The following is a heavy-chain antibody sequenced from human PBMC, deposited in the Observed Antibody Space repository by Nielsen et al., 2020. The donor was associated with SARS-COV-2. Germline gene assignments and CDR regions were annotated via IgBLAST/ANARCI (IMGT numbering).Heavy chain of an antibody. CDR3: SKATTLES. Sequence: GGSLRLSCAASGFTFSSYGMHWVRQAPGKGLEWVANIKFDESETNYVDSVKGRFTISRDNTKNSLFLQMISLRAEDSALYYCSKATTLESWGQGTLVIVSS. CDR1: GFTFSSYG. J-gene: IGHJ4*02. V-gene: IGHV3-7*01. CDR2: IKFDESET. D-gene: IGHD1-1*01.